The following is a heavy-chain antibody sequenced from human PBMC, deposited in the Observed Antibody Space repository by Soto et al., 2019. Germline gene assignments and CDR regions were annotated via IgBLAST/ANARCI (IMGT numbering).Heavy chain of an antibody. V-gene: IGHV1-69*01. J-gene: IGHJ4*02. Sequence: QVHLVQSGAEVKKPGSSVRVSCKASGGSFNGYAVTWVRQAPGRGLEWMGGLTPISGAATYAKNFQGRVSFTADGSTTTAYLDLTSLTSEDTAIYFCARHRLFYDSGSHSYVPYYFENWGQGTLVSVSS. CDR3: ARHRLFYDSGSHSYVPYYFEN. CDR1: GGSFNGYA. D-gene: IGHD3-22*01. CDR2: LTPISGAA.